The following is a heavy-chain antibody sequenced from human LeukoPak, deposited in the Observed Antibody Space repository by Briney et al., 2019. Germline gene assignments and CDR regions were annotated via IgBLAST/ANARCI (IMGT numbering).Heavy chain of an antibody. D-gene: IGHD3-9*01. Sequence: GGSLRLSCAASGFPFSTFAMSWVRQAPGKGLDWVSAISAGAGGVTYYADSVKGRFTISRDLSKNTLYLQMNSLRAEDTAVYYCAKHLSTGYYKIAFDVWGQGTMVTVSS. CDR1: GFPFSTFA. CDR3: AKHLSTGYYKIAFDV. V-gene: IGHV3-23*01. J-gene: IGHJ3*01. CDR2: ISAGAGGVT.